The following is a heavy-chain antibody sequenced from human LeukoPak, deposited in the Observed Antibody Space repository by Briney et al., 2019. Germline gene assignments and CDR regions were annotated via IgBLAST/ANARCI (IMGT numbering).Heavy chain of an antibody. Sequence: PSETLSLTCAVYGGSFSGYYWSWIRQPPGKGLEWIGEINHSGSTNYNPSLKSRVTISVDTSKNQFSLKLSSVTAADTAVYYCARGGYGDYSRGTDAFDIWGQGTMVTVSS. J-gene: IGHJ3*02. CDR2: INHSGST. V-gene: IGHV4-34*01. D-gene: IGHD4-17*01. CDR1: GGSFSGYY. CDR3: ARGGYGDYSRGTDAFDI.